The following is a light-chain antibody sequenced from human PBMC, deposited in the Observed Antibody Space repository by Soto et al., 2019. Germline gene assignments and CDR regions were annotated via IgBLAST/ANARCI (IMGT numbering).Light chain of an antibody. CDR1: QTVSSSF. V-gene: IGKV3-20*01. J-gene: IGKJ1*01. CDR3: QQYGNSPQT. CDR2: AAS. Sequence: EIVLTQSPGTLSLSPGERATLSCRASQTVSSSFLAWYQQTPGQAPRLLIYAASSRATGIPDRFSGSGSGTDFTLTISRLEPEDFAVYYCQQYGNSPQTFDQGTKVDIK.